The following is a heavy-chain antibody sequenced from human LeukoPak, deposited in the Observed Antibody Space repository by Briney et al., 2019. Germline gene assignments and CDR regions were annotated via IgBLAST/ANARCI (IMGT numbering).Heavy chain of an antibody. CDR2: INPSGGST. Sequence: ASVKVSCKASGYTFTSYYMHWVRQAPGQGLEWMGIINPSGGSTSYAPKFQGRVTMTRDTSTSTVYMELSSLRSEDTAVYYCARDGYNPNPFDYWGQGTLVTVSS. J-gene: IGHJ4*02. V-gene: IGHV1-46*01. CDR3: ARDGYNPNPFDY. CDR1: GYTFTSYY. D-gene: IGHD5-24*01.